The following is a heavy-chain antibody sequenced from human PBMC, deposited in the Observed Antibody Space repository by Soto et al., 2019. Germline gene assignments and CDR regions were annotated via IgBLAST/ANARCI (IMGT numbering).Heavy chain of an antibody. J-gene: IGHJ5*02. CDR2: ISAYNGNT. V-gene: IGHV1-18*01. CDR1: GYTFTSYG. Sequence: GASVKVSCKASGYTFTSYGISWVRQAPGQGLEWMGWISAYNGNTNYAQKLQGRVTMTTDTSTSTAYIELRSLRSDDTAVYSCARVITGTTGWFDPWGQGTLVTVSS. CDR3: ARVITGTTGWFDP. D-gene: IGHD1-7*01.